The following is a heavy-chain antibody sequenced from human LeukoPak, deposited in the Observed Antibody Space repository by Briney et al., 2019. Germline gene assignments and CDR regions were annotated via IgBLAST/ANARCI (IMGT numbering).Heavy chain of an antibody. CDR2: LYYSGST. CDR1: GDSISDYY. CDR3: VRRVRYFGQNDY. Sequence: SETLSLTCTVSGDSISDYYWSWIRQPPGRGLEWVAYLYYSGSTVYNPSLKSRGTISVDTSKKQISLKLSSVTAADSAVYYCVRRVRYFGQNDYWGQGTLVTVSS. J-gene: IGHJ4*02. D-gene: IGHD3-9*01. V-gene: IGHV4-59*08.